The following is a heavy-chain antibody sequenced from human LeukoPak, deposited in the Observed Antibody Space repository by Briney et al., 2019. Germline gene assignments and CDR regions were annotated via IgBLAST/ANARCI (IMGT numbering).Heavy chain of an antibody. J-gene: IGHJ4*02. V-gene: IGHV4-59*08. Sequence: SETLSLTCTVSGGSISTYYWTWIRQPPGKGLEWIGYIYYSGSTNYNPSLKSRVTLSVDTSKNQFSLKLSSVTAAATAEYYCARGSGYPLDYFDYWGQGTLVTVSS. CDR1: GGSISTYY. CDR2: IYYSGST. CDR3: ARGSGYPLDYFDY. D-gene: IGHD3-22*01.